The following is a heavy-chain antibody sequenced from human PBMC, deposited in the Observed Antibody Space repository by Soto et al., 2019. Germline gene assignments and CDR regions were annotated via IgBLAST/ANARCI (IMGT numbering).Heavy chain of an antibody. CDR2: IHYSGSI. CDR3: AREDDGGDRDYYGLDV. V-gene: IGHV4-30-4*01. CDR1: GGSISTDHYH. D-gene: IGHD2-21*02. Sequence: QVQLQESGPGLVRPSQTLSLTCTVSGGSISTDHYHWTWIRQTPGKGLEWIGYIHYSGSIHFNPSLQSRVSMSVDTSKNLFSLKLSSVTAADTAVYFCAREDDGGDRDYYGLDVWRQGTTVTVSS. J-gene: IGHJ6*02.